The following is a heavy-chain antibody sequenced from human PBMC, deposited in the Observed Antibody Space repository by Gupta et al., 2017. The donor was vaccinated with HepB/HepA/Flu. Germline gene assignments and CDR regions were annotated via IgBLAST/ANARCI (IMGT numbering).Heavy chain of an antibody. CDR2: IYWDDDK. J-gene: IGHJ4*02. CDR3: AHRGDFDTLDY. Sequence: QITLKESGPTLVKPTQTLTLTCTFSGFSLSTSGVGVGWIRQPPGKTLEWLALIYWDDDKRYSPSLKSRLTLTKDTSKNQVVLTMTNMDPVDTATYYCAHRGDFDTLDYWGQGALVTVSS. D-gene: IGHD3-9*01. V-gene: IGHV2-5*02. CDR1: GFSLSTSGVG.